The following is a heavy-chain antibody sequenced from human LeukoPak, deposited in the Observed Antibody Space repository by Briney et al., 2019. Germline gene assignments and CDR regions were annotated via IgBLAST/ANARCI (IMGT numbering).Heavy chain of an antibody. CDR3: ARRVDSYWFFDY. D-gene: IGHD1-26*01. CDR2: IYPGGSDT. Sequence: KTGESLKISCKGSGYSFTNYWIGWVRQMPGKGLEWMGIIYPGGSDTRYIPSFQGQVTISADKSISTAYLQWSSLKASDTTMYYCARRVDSYWFFDYWGQGTLVTVSS. J-gene: IGHJ4*02. V-gene: IGHV5-51*01. CDR1: GYSFTNYW.